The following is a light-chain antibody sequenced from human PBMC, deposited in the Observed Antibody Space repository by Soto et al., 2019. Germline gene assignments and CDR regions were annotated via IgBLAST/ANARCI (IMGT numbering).Light chain of an antibody. J-gene: IGLJ2*01. V-gene: IGLV2-14*01. Sequence: QSALTQPASVSGSPGQSITISCTGTSSDVGGYNYVSWYQQHPGKAPKLMIYDVSNRPSGVSNRFSGSKSGNTASLTISGLQAEDEADYDCSSYTSSSVVFGGGTQLTVL. CDR2: DVS. CDR3: SSYTSSSVV. CDR1: SSDVGGYNY.